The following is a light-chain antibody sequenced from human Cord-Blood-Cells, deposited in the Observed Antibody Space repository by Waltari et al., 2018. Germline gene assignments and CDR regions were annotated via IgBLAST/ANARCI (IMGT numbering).Light chain of an antibody. J-gene: IGLJ3*02. CDR3: CSYAGSSTWV. CDR1: SSDVGGYNL. Sequence: QSALTQPASVSGSPGQSITISCTGTSSDVGGYNLVSWYQQHPGKAPKLMIYDVSKRPSGVSNRFSGSKSGNTASLTISGLQAEDEADYYCCSYAGSSTWVFGGGTKLTVL. CDR2: DVS. V-gene: IGLV2-23*02.